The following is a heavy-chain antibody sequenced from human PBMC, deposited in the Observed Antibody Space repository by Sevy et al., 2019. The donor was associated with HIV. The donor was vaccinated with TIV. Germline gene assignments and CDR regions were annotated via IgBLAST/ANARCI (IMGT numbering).Heavy chain of an antibody. CDR2: IKQDGSEK. V-gene: IGHV3-7*01. CDR3: VRAGGDTVVVTTAIGILVMDV. D-gene: IGHD2-2*01. Sequence: GGSLRLSCAASGVIFSNYWMSWVRQAPGKGLEWVANIKQDGSEKYYVNSVKGRFTISRDNTKNSLYLQMNSLRAEETAVYYCVRAGGDTVVVTTAIGILVMDVWGQGTTVTVSS. CDR1: GVIFSNYW. J-gene: IGHJ6*02.